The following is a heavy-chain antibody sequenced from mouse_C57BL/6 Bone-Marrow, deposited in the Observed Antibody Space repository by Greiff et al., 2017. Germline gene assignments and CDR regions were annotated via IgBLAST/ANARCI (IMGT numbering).Heavy chain of an antibody. V-gene: IGHV1-15*01. Sequence: VQLQQSGAELVRPGASVTLSCKASGYTFTDYEMHWVKQTPVHGLEWIGAIDPETGGTAYNQKFKGKAILTADKSSSTAYVELRSLTSEDSAVYYCSDYYGSRWFAYWGQGTLVTVSA. CDR1: GYTFTDYE. CDR2: IDPETGGT. CDR3: SDYYGSRWFAY. J-gene: IGHJ3*01. D-gene: IGHD1-1*01.